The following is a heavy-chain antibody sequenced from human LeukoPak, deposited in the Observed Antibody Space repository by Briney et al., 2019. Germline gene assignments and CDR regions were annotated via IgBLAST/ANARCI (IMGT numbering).Heavy chain of an antibody. CDR1: GGSISSYY. J-gene: IGHJ6*02. D-gene: IGHD6-13*01. V-gene: IGHV4-59*08. Sequence: SETLSLTCTVSGGSISSYYWSWIRQPPGKGLEWIGYIYYSGSTNYNPSLKSRVTISVDTSKNQFSLKLSSVTAADTAVYYCARHYSSSWPHYYYYGMDVWGQGTLVTVSS. CDR2: IYYSGST. CDR3: ARHYSSSWPHYYYYGMDV.